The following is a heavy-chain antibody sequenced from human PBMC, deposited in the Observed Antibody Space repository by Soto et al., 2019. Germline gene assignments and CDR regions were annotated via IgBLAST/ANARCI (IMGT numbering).Heavy chain of an antibody. CDR1: GFTFSSYG. V-gene: IGHV3-30*18. Sequence: QVQLVESGGGVVQPGRSLRLSCAASGFTFSSYGMHWVRQAPGKGLEWVAVISYAGSNKYYADSVKRRFTISRDNSKNTLYLQMNSLRAEDTAVYYCAKDGTPMVRGVGRNWFGPWGQGTLVTVS. CDR3: AKDGTPMVRGVGRNWFGP. D-gene: IGHD3-10*01. CDR2: ISYAGSNK. J-gene: IGHJ5*02.